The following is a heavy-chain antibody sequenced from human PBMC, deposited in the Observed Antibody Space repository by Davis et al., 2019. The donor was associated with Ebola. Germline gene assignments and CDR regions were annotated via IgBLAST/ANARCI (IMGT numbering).Heavy chain of an antibody. D-gene: IGHD6-19*01. V-gene: IGHV1-69*13. CDR1: GGTFSSYA. CDR2: IIPFFGTA. Sequence: SVKVSCKASGGTFSSYAISWVRQAPGQGLEWMGGIIPFFGTANYAQKFQGRVTITADESTSTAYMELRSLRSDDTAVYYCARDREMAVAGTGGYWGQGTLVTVSS. CDR3: ARDREMAVAGTGGY. J-gene: IGHJ4*02.